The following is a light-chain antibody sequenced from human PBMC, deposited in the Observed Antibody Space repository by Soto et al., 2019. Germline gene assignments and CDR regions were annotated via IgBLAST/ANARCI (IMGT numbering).Light chain of an antibody. V-gene: IGKV3-11*01. CDR3: QQRFNWPRFT. CDR1: QSVSSY. J-gene: IGKJ2*01. CDR2: DAS. Sequence: EIVLTQSPATLSLSPGERATLSGRASQSVSSYLAWYQQKPGQAPRLLIYDASNRATGIPARFSGGGSGTDFTLTISSLEPEDFAVYYCQQRFNWPRFTFGQGTKVDIK.